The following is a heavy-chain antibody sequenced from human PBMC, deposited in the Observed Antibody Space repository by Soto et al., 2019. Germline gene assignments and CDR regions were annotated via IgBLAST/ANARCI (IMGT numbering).Heavy chain of an antibody. CDR2: ISSSSSYI. D-gene: IGHD3-22*01. J-gene: IGHJ4*02. CDR1: GFTFSSYS. CDR3: ARVMYYYDSSGYPY. V-gene: IGHV3-21*01. Sequence: EVQLVESGGGLVKPGGSLRLYCAASGFTFSSYSMNWVRQAPGKGLEWVSSISSSSSYIYYADSVKGRFTISRDNAKNSLYLQMNSLRAEDTAVYYCARVMYYYDSSGYPYWGQGTLVTVSS.